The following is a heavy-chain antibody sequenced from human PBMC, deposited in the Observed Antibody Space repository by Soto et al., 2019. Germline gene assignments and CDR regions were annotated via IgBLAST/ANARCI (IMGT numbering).Heavy chain of an antibody. Sequence: QVQVVRSGPEVRSPGSSVRVSCRASRATFSLTTFNWVRQAPGQGLQWMGVIIPLLGRTYYAETFQGRLTITADASTATVNMELFSLTSEDTASYICATSALRRPHSPYKYRGLDVWGQGTTVIVS. CDR3: ATSALRRPHSPYKYRGLDV. J-gene: IGHJ6*02. CDR1: RATFSLTT. D-gene: IGHD1-1*01. CDR2: IIPLLGRT. V-gene: IGHV1-69*01.